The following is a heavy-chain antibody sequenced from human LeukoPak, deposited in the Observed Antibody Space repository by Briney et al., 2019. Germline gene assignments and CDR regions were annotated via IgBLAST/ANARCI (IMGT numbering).Heavy chain of an antibody. D-gene: IGHD2-15*01. Sequence: SETLSLTCAVPNGSFSGYFWSWLRQPPGKGLECIGDINHSGSSHYNPSLKSRVTISVDTSKNQFSLKLSSVTAADTAVYYCARGGLYCSGGSCSLWFDPWGQGTLVTVSS. CDR2: INHSGSS. J-gene: IGHJ5*02. CDR1: NGSFSGYF. CDR3: ARGGLYCSGGSCSLWFDP. V-gene: IGHV4-34*01.